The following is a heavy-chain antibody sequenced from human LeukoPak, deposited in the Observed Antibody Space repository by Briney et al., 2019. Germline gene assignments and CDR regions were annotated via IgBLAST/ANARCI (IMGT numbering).Heavy chain of an antibody. CDR2: IYYSGST. Sequence: PSETLSLTSAVYGGSFSDYYWSWIRQPPGKGLEWIGYIYYSGSTNYNPSLKSRVTISVDTSKNQFSLKLSSVTAADTAVSYCAREYSCSSRAFDIWGQGTMVTVSS. V-gene: IGHV4-34*11. CDR1: GGSFSDYY. J-gene: IGHJ3*02. CDR3: AREYSCSSRAFDI. D-gene: IGHD6-6*01.